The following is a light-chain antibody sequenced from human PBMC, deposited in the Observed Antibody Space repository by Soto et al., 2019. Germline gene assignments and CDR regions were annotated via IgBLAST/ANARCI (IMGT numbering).Light chain of an antibody. CDR2: KAS. V-gene: IGKV1-5*03. CDR1: QSINSW. J-gene: IGKJ4*01. Sequence: DIQMTQSPSALSASVGDRVTITCRASQSINSWLAWYQQKSGKAPKLLIYKASSVESGVPSRFSGSGSGTEFTLIISSLQPDDFATYYCQQYNSYPLTFGGGTKVDIK. CDR3: QQYNSYPLT.